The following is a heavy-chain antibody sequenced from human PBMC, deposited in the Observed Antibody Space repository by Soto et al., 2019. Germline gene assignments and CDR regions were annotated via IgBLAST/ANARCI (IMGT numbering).Heavy chain of an antibody. V-gene: IGHV4-39*01. D-gene: IGHD3-10*01. Sequence: SETLSLTCTVSGGSISSSSYYWGWIRQPPGKGLEWIGSIYYSGSTYYNPSLKSRVTISVDTSKNQFSLKLSSVTAADTAVYYCARLLITMVPSPPGWFDPWGQGTLVTVSS. J-gene: IGHJ5*02. CDR1: GGSISSSSYY. CDR2: IYYSGST. CDR3: ARLLITMVPSPPGWFDP.